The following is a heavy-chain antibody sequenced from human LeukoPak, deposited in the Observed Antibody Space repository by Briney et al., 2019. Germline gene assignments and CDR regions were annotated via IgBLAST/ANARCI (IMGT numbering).Heavy chain of an antibody. Sequence: EASVKVSCKASGGSFTFTSHAISWVGQAPGQGLEWMGGLIPIYGSANYAQKFQGRLTITSDESTRTVYMELSSLRPEDSAVHYCAGFFYDNSGDAFDNWGQGTMVTVSS. CDR2: LIPIYGSA. CDR3: AGFFYDNSGDAFDN. D-gene: IGHD3-22*01. CDR1: GGSFTFTSHA. V-gene: IGHV1-69*01. J-gene: IGHJ3*02.